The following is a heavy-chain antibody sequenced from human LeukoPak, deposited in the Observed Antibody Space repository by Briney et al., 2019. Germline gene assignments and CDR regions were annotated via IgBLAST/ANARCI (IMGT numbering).Heavy chain of an antibody. CDR3: ARLDCVLEGCYNH. Sequence: SETLSLTCSVSGVSVTTSFWNCIRQSPGKGLEWIGYVSSDGTTNYTPALRSRLIMSVDTAKNDISLILTSVTAADTAMYYCARLDCVLEGCYNHWGRGTLVTVSS. J-gene: IGHJ4*02. CDR2: VSSDGTT. V-gene: IGHV4-59*08. CDR1: GVSVTTSF. D-gene: IGHD2-15*01.